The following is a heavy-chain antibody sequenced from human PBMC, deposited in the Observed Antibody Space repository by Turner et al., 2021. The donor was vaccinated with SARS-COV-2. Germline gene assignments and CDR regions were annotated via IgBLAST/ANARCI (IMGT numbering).Heavy chain of an antibody. V-gene: IGHV1-8*01. Sequence: QVQRLQSGAEVKKPGCSVKVSCMAAAYTFTQSDITWGRQATGQGQEWVGWMNLNSGNTGDTQKLPGRVTISRDTTISTDYMERSRVREENTAVYYCARLHGHCISTCCYLDYYCGMDVWGQGTTVTVSS. D-gene: IGHD2-2*01. J-gene: IGHJ6*02. CDR1: AYTFTQSD. CDR3: ARLHGHCISTCCYLDYYCGMDV. CDR2: MNLNSGNT.